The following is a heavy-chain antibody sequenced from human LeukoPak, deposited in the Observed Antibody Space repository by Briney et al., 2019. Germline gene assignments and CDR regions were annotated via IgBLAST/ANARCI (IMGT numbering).Heavy chain of an antibody. CDR3: AREALRTSIDS. J-gene: IGHJ4*02. CDR1: GFRISGYS. D-gene: IGHD3-3*01. V-gene: IGHV3-48*04. Sequence: TGGSLRLSCVASGFRISGYSFTWVRQVPGKGLEWVSFISHYSRTTYYADSVKGRFTISRDNTESSVYLQMNSLKAEDTGIYYCAREALRTSIDSWGQGTLVSVSS. CDR2: ISHYSRTT.